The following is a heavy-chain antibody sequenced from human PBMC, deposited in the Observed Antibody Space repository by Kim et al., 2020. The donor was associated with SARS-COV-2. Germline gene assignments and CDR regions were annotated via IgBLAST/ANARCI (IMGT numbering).Heavy chain of an antibody. Sequence: NTGYAQKFQGRVTMTRNNSISTAYMELSSLRSEDTAVYYCARGGLGRFDPWGQGTLVTVSS. J-gene: IGHJ5*02. CDR3: ARGGLGRFDP. V-gene: IGHV1-8*01. CDR2: NT. D-gene: IGHD2-21*01.